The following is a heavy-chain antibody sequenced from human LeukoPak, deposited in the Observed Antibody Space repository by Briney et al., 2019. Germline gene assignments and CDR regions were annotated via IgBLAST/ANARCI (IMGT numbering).Heavy chain of an antibody. CDR1: GFTFSYYW. CDR3: AKDLRPARGLMVRGVPVDY. J-gene: IGHJ4*02. V-gene: IGHV3-74*03. Sequence: GGSLRLSCAASGFTFSYYWMHWVRQAPGKGLVWVARIKPDGTSTTYADSVKGRFTISRDNSKNTLYLQMNSLRAEDTAVYYCAKDLRPARGLMVRGVPVDYWGQGTLVTVSS. D-gene: IGHD3-10*01. CDR2: IKPDGTST.